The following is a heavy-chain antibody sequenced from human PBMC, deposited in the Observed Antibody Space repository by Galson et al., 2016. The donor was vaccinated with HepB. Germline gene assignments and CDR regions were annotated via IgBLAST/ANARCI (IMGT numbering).Heavy chain of an antibody. CDR3: ASDPRQWQRGYNYGFEY. CDR1: GFTFSTYG. Sequence: SLRLSCAASGFTFSTYGMHWVRQAPGKGLEWVAVISYDGDTKYHADSVKGRFTIPRDNSKNTLYLQMHRLRFEDTAVYYCASDPRQWQRGYNYGFEYWGQGTLVSVSS. J-gene: IGHJ4*02. CDR2: ISYDGDTK. V-gene: IGHV3-30*03. D-gene: IGHD5-18*01.